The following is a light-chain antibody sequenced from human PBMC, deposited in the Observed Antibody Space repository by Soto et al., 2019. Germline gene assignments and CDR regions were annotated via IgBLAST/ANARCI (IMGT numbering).Light chain of an antibody. V-gene: IGKV3-20*01. CDR3: QQYGSSLFT. J-gene: IGKJ3*01. CDR1: QSVSSSY. Sequence: EIVLTQSPGTLSLSPGERATLSCRASQSVSSSYLAWYQQKPGQAPRLLIYGASSRATGIPARFSGSGSGTDLTLTMRRLEPADFSLYYCQQYGSSLFTFGPGTKVDIK. CDR2: GAS.